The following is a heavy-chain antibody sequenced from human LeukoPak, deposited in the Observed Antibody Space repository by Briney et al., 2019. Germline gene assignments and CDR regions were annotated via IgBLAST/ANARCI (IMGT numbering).Heavy chain of an antibody. CDR1: GYTFTSYG. CDR3: ARDVPSNYYDSSGQPLGY. D-gene: IGHD3-22*01. CDR2: ISAYNGNT. Sequence: ASVKVSCKASGYTFTSYGISWVRQAPGQGLEWMGWISAYNGNTNYAQKLQGRVTMTTDTSTSTAYMELRSLRSDDTAVYYCARDVPSNYYDSSGQPLGYWGQGTLVTASS. J-gene: IGHJ4*02. V-gene: IGHV1-18*01.